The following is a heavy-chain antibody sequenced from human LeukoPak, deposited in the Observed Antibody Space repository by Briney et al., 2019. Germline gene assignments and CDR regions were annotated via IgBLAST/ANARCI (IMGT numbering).Heavy chain of an antibody. J-gene: IGHJ5*02. Sequence: SETLSLTCTGSGGSISTYYWSWIRQSPGKGLEWIGYIYYDGSTNYNPSLKSRVTISLDMSKNQFSLKMASLTATDTAVYYCARRPIVGSTGFYFDPWGPGTLVTVSS. CDR1: GGSISTYY. CDR3: ARRPIVGSTGFYFDP. CDR2: IYYDGST. D-gene: IGHD1-26*01. V-gene: IGHV4-59*08.